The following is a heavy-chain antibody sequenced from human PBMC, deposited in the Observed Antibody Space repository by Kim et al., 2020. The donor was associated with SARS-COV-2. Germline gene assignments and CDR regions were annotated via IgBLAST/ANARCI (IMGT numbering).Heavy chain of an antibody. V-gene: IGHV4-39*01. D-gene: IGHD6-13*01. CDR2: FYYSGNT. CDR3: ARHSSPAAAAHGFDY. Sequence: SETLSLTCTVSGGSISSRSYYWGWIRQPPGKGLEWIGSFYYSGNTYYNPSLKSRVTISVDTSKNQFSLKLSSVTAADTAVYYCARHSSPAAAAHGFDYWGQGTLVTVSS. J-gene: IGHJ4*02. CDR1: GGSISSRSYY.